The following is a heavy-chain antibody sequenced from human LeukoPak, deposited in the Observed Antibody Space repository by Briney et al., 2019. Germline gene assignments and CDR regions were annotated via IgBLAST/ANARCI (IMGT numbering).Heavy chain of an antibody. V-gene: IGHV3-7*04. J-gene: IGHJ4*02. CDR1: GFTFSSYW. CDR3: ARAGRGSGKTVDY. Sequence: GGSLRLSCAASGFTFSSYWMSWVRQAPGKGLEWVANIKQDGSEKYYVDSVKGRLTISRDNAKNSLYLQMNSLRAEDTAVYYCARAGRGSGKTVDYWGQGTLVTVSS. CDR2: IKQDGSEK. D-gene: IGHD3-10*01.